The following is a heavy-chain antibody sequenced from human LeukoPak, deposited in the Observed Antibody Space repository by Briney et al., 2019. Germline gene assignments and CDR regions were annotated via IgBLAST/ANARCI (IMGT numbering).Heavy chain of an antibody. J-gene: IGHJ4*02. V-gene: IGHV3-48*02. CDR3: ARKMAL. CDR2: IDGSSRAI. D-gene: IGHD5-24*01. Sequence: GGSLRLSCVASGFIFSSYGMNWVRQAPGKGLEWVSYIDGSSRAIYYTDSVKGRFTVSRDNAKNSLFLQMNSLRDEDTAVYFCARKMALWGQGTLVTVSS. CDR1: GFIFSSYG.